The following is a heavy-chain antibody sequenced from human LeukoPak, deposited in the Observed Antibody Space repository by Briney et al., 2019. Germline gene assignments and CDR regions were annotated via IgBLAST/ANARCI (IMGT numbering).Heavy chain of an antibody. V-gene: IGHV3-9*01. D-gene: IGHD1-26*01. CDR2: ISWNSGSI. CDR3: AKDIRRVGATASTN. Sequence: PGRSLRLSCAASGFTFDDYAMHWVRQAPGKGLEWVSGISWNSGSIGYADSVKGRFTIFRDNAKNSLYLQMNSLRAEDTALYYCAKDIRRVGATASTNWGQGTMVTVSS. J-gene: IGHJ3*01. CDR1: GFTFDDYA.